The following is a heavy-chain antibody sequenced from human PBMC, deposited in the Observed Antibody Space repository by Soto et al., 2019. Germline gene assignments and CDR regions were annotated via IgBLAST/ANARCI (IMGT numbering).Heavy chain of an antibody. D-gene: IGHD2-2*01. Sequence: SLRLSCAASGFIFSSYSMNWVRQAPGKGLEWLSSISDSSSYIYYAGSVKGRFPISRDNAKNSLYLQMNSLRAEDTAVYYCARVHCSGTSCGMDVWGQGTTVTVSS. CDR1: GFIFSSYS. V-gene: IGHV3-21*01. CDR2: ISDSSSYI. CDR3: ARVHCSGTSCGMDV. J-gene: IGHJ6*02.